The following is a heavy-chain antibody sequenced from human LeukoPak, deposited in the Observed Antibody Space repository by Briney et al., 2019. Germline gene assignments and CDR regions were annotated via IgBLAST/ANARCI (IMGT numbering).Heavy chain of an antibody. D-gene: IGHD3-16*02. CDR3: ARQQPEIMITFGGVIVPHMDV. J-gene: IGHJ6*03. CDR1: GYTFTGYY. CDR2: INPNSGGT. V-gene: IGHV1-2*06. Sequence: ASVKVSCKASGYTFTGYYMHWVRQAPGQGLEWMGRINPNSGGTNYAQKFQGRVTMTRDTSISTAYMALSRLGSDDTAVYYCARQQPEIMITFGGVIVPHMDVWGKGTTVTVSS.